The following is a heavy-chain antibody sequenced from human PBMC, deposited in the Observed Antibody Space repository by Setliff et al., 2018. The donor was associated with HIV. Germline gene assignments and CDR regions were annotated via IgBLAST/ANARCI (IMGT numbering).Heavy chain of an antibody. Sequence: GGSLRLSCAASGLTISTYSTNWVRQAPRKGLEWISYISGSGSSTIYYADSVKGRFTISRDNAKNSVYLQMNSLRAEDTAVYYCARARGSYSNDAFDIWGQGTMVNVSS. CDR1: GLTISTYS. V-gene: IGHV3-48*01. CDR2: ISGSGSSTI. CDR3: ARARGSYSNDAFDI. D-gene: IGHD1-26*01. J-gene: IGHJ3*02.